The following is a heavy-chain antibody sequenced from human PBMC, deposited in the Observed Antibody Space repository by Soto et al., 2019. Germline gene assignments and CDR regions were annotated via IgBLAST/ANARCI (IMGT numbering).Heavy chain of an antibody. CDR3: ARQGTYYDILTGYSDAFDI. Sequence: QLQLQESGPGLVKPSETLSLTCTVSGGSISSSSYYWGWIRQPPGKGLEWIGSIYYSGSTYYNPSLKSRVTLSVDTSKNQFSLKLSSVTAADTAVYYCARQGTYYDILTGYSDAFDIWGQGTMVTVSS. CDR1: GGSISSSSYY. D-gene: IGHD3-9*01. V-gene: IGHV4-39*01. J-gene: IGHJ3*02. CDR2: IYYSGST.